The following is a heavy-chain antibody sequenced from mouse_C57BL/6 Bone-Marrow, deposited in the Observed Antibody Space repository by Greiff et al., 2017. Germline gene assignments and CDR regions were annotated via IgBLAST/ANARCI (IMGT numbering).Heavy chain of an antibody. Sequence: QVQLQQPGAELVKPGASVKLSCKASGYTFTSYWMHWVKQRPGQGLEWIGMIHPNSGSTNYNEKFKSKATLTVDKSSSTAYMQLSSLTSEDSAVYYWARDYGSSYSCAYWGQGTLVTVSA. D-gene: IGHD1-1*01. J-gene: IGHJ3*01. V-gene: IGHV1-64*01. CDR2: IHPNSGST. CDR1: GYTFTSYW. CDR3: ARDYGSSYSCAY.